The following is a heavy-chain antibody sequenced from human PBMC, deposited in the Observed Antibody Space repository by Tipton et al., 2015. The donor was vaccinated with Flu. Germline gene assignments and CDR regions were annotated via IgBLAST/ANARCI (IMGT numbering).Heavy chain of an antibody. CDR3: ARDQGFGGSLTYDYYAMDV. V-gene: IGHV4-31*03. J-gene: IGHJ6*02. D-gene: IGHD3-10*01. CDR2: IYYSGST. CDR1: GGSIGSGGDY. Sequence: TLSLTCTVSGGSIGSGGDYWSWIRQHPGKGLEWIGSIYYSGSTYYTPSLESRLSISVDTSKNQFSLKLISMTAADTAVYYCARDQGFGGSLTYDYYAMDVWGQGTTVTVSS.